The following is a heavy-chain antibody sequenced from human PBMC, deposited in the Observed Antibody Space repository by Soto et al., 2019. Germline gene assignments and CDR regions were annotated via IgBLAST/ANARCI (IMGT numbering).Heavy chain of an antibody. D-gene: IGHD2-15*01. J-gene: IGHJ6*02. CDR3: ARGGYCSGGSCYPYYYYGMDV. Sequence: SETLSLTCTVSGGSISSGGYYWSWIRQHPGKGLEWIGYIYYSGSTYYNPSLKSRVTISVDTSKNQFSLKLSSVTAADTAVYYCARGGYCSGGSCYPYYYYGMDVWGQGTTVTVSS. CDR2: IYYSGST. CDR1: GGSISSGGYY. V-gene: IGHV4-31*03.